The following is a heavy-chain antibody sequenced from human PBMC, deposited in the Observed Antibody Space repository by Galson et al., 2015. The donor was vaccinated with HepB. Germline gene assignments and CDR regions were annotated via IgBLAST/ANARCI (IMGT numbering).Heavy chain of an antibody. D-gene: IGHD2-2*01. V-gene: IGHV4-34*01. Sequence: ETLSLTCTVSGGSFSGYYWSWIRQPPGKGLEWIGEINHSGSTNYNPSLKSRVTISVDTSKNQFSLKLSSVTAADTAVYYCARGGIVVVPAAPRTTQRRWFQHWGQGTLVTVSS. J-gene: IGHJ1*01. CDR3: ARGGIVVVPAAPRTTQRRWFQH. CDR2: INHSGST. CDR1: GGSFSGYY.